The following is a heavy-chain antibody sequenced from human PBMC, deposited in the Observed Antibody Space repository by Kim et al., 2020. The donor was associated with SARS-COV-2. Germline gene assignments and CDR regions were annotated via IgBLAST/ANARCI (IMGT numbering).Heavy chain of an antibody. CDR3: ARERPPNTIWDYYGMDV. V-gene: IGHV3-53*01. J-gene: IGHJ6*01. CDR2: IYSGGST. Sequence: GGSLRLSCAASGFTVSSNYMSWVRQAPGKGLEWVSVIYSGGSTYYADSVKGRFTISRDHSKNTLYLQMNSLRVEDTAVYYCARERPPNTIWDYYGMDVWGQGATVTVSS. D-gene: IGHD3-9*01. CDR1: GFTVSSNY.